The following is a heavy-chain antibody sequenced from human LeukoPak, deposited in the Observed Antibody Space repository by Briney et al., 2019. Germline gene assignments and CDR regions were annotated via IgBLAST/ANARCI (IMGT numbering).Heavy chain of an antibody. Sequence: SETLSLTCTVSDSSITSTYYWAWFRQPPGKALEWIATVFRLQTVRTFYNPSLESRVTMSLDPSQNQFSLHLTSVTAADTALYFCARVLHAPYLIDSWGQGTLVTVSS. CDR3: ARVLHAPYLIDS. V-gene: IGHV4-38-2*02. D-gene: IGHD2-8*01. J-gene: IGHJ4*02. CDR2: VFRLQTVRT. CDR1: DSSITSTYY.